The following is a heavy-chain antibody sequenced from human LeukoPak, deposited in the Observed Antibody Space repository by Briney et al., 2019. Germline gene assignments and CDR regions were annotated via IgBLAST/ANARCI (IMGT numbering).Heavy chain of an antibody. CDR3: AKILAVPQDAPYYYYYGMDV. V-gene: IGHV3-23*01. J-gene: IGHJ6*04. Sequence: PGGSLRLSCAASGFTFSSYAMSWVRQAPGKGLEWVSAISGSGGSTYYADSVKGRFTISRDNSKNTLYLQMNSLRAEDTAVYYCAKILAVPQDAPYYYYYGMDVWGKGTTVTVSS. CDR2: ISGSGGST. D-gene: IGHD3-3*02. CDR1: GFTFSSYA.